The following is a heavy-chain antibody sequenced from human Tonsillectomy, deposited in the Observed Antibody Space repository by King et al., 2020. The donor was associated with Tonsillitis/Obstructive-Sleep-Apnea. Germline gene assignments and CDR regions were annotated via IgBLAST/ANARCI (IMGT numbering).Heavy chain of an antibody. CDR2: IYWDDDK. Sequence: ITLKESGPTLVKPTQTLTLTCSFSGFSLSTSGVGVGWIRQPPGKALEWLALIYWDDDKLYSPSLKSRLTITKDTSKNRVVLTMTNMDPVDTATYFCAHRLGKTMARDAFDIWGQGTMVTVSS. CDR3: AHRLGKTMARDAFDI. CDR1: GFSLSTSGVG. D-gene: IGHD3-10*01. V-gene: IGHV2-5*02. J-gene: IGHJ3*02.